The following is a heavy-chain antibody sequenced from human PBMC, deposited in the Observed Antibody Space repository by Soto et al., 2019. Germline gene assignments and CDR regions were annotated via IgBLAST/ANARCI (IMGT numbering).Heavy chain of an antibody. CDR3: ARARVNCSSTSCYNPIIYYYGMDV. CDR2: IYYSGST. CDR1: GGSISSGGYY. J-gene: IGHJ6*02. V-gene: IGHV4-31*03. Sequence: SETLSLTCTVSGGSISSGGYYWSWIGQHPGQGLEWIGYIYYSGSTYYNPSLKSRVTISVDTSKNQFSLKLSSVTAADTAVYYCARARVNCSSTSCYNPIIYYYGMDVWGQGTTVTVSS. D-gene: IGHD2-2*02.